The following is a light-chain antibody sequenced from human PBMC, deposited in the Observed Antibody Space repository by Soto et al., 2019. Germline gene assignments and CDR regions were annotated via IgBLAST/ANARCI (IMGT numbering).Light chain of an antibody. CDR3: QKYKSAPFT. V-gene: IGKV1-27*01. CDR1: QGISNY. J-gene: IGKJ3*01. CDR2: AAS. Sequence: DIQMTQPPPSLSASVGDRVTITCRASQGISNYLAWYQQKPGKVPKLLIYAASTLQSGVPSRFSGSGSGTDFTLTITSLQPEDVATYYCQKYKSAPFTFGPGTKVDIK.